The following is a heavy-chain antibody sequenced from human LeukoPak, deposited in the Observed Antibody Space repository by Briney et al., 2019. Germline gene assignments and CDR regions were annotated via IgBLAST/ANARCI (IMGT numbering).Heavy chain of an antibody. D-gene: IGHD3-22*01. Sequence: ASVKVSCKASGYTFTSYGISWVRQAPGQGLEWMGWISAYNGNTNYAQKLQGRGTMTTDTSTSTAYMELRSLRSDDTAVYYCARATYYYDSSDDDYWGQGTLVTVSS. CDR2: ISAYNGNT. CDR3: ARATYYYDSSDDDY. V-gene: IGHV1-18*01. CDR1: GYTFTSYG. J-gene: IGHJ4*02.